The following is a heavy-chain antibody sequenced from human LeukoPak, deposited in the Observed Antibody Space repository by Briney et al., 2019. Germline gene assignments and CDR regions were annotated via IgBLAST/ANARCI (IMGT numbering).Heavy chain of an antibody. CDR2: IYYSGST. J-gene: IGHJ4*02. D-gene: IGHD3-22*01. CDR1: GGSISSYH. V-gene: IGHV4-59*06. Sequence: SETLSLTCTVSGGSISSYHWSWIRQHPGKGLEWIGYIYYSGSTYYNPSLKSRVTISVDTSKNQFSLKLSSVTAADTAVYYCACRYYEMYYFDYWGQGTLVTVSS. CDR3: ACRYYEMYYFDY.